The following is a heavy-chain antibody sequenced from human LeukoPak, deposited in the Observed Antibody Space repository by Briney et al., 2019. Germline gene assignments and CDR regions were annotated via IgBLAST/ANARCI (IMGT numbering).Heavy chain of an antibody. D-gene: IGHD2-2*01. V-gene: IGHV4-30-2*01. Sequence: PSETLSLTCAVSGGSISSGGYSWRWIRQPPGKGLEWIGYIYHSGSTYYNPSLKSRVTISVDRSKNQFSLKLSSVTAADTAVYYCARGGIVVVPAASRGYYYYSGMDVWGQGTTVTVSS. J-gene: IGHJ6*02. CDR3: ARGGIVVVPAASRGYYYYSGMDV. CDR1: GGSISSGGYS. CDR2: IYHSGST.